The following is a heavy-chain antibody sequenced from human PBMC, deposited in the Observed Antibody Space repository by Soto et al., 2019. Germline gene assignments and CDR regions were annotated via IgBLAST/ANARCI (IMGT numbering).Heavy chain of an antibody. V-gene: IGHV3-23*01. CDR2: ISGSGGST. CDR1: GFTFSSYA. D-gene: IGHD2-2*01. CDR3: AKDGSTSCYVFGCWFDP. Sequence: GGSLRLSCAASGFTFSSYAMSWVRQAPGKGLEWVSAISGSGGSTYYADSVKGRFTISRDNSKNTLYLQMNSLRAEDTAVYYCAKDGSTSCYVFGCWFDPWGQGTLVTVSS. J-gene: IGHJ5*02.